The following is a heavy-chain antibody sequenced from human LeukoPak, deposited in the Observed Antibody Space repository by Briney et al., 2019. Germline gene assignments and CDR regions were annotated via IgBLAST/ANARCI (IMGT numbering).Heavy chain of an antibody. CDR2: ISDRGKT. CDR1: GITFSSYD. D-gene: IGHD3-3*01. V-gene: IGHV3-23*01. J-gene: IGHJ3*02. CDR3: AKLPTIFGVADSFDI. Sequence: GGSLRLSCVASGITFSSYDMSWVRQAPGKGLEWISAISDRGKTDYADSVKGRFTISRDNSKNTLYLQLSSLRANDTAIYYCAKLPTIFGVADSFDIWGQGTLVTVSS.